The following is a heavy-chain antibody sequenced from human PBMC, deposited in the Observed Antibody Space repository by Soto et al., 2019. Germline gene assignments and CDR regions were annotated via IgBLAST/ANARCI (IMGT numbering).Heavy chain of an antibody. J-gene: IGHJ4*02. V-gene: IGHV3-48*03. Sequence: PGGSLRLSCAASGFTFSSYEMNWVRQAPGKGLEWVSYISTSGDTKYYADSVKGRFTISRDNAKNSVYLQMNSLRAEDTAVYYCARDGYSYGSTFDYWGQGTLVTVSS. D-gene: IGHD5-18*01. CDR3: ARDGYSYGSTFDY. CDR2: ISTSGDTK. CDR1: GFTFSSYE.